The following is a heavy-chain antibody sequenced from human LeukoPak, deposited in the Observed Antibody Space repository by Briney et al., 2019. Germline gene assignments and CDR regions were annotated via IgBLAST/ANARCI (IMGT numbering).Heavy chain of an antibody. Sequence: SETLSLTCIVSGGSITNYHWSWIRQPPGKGLEWIGYIYYSGSTNYNPSLKSRVTISVDTSRNQFSLKLSSVTAADTAVYYCARDGYMDVWGKGTTVTVSS. CDR3: ARDGYMDV. V-gene: IGHV4-59*01. CDR1: GGSITNYH. CDR2: IYYSGST. J-gene: IGHJ6*03.